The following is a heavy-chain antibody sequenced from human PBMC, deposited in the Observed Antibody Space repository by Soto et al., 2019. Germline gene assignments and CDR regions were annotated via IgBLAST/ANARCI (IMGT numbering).Heavy chain of an antibody. V-gene: IGHV4-59*01. CDR1: GGSISSYF. CDR2: IYYSGST. J-gene: IGHJ4*02. CDR3: ARYGSGSYYTHNFDY. D-gene: IGHD3-10*01. Sequence: SETLSLTCTVSGGSISSYFWIWIRQPPGKGLEWIGYIYYSGSTNYNPSLKSRVTISVDTSKNQFSLKLSSVTAADTAVYYCARYGSGSYYTHNFDYWSQGTLVTVS.